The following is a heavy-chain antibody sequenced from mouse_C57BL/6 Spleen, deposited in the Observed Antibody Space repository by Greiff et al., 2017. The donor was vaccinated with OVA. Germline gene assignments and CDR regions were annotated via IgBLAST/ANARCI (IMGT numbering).Heavy chain of an antibody. CDR2: IDPSDSYT. D-gene: IGHD4-1*01. J-gene: IGHJ4*01. V-gene: IGHV1-50*01. CDR1: GYTFTSYW. CDR3: ARLGELGRAMDY. Sequence: QVQLQQPGAELVKPGASVKLSCKASGYTFTSYWMQWVKQRPGQGLEWIGEIDPSDSYTNYNQKFKGKATLTVDTSSSTAYMQLSSLTSEDSAVDYCARLGELGRAMDYWGQGTSVTVSS.